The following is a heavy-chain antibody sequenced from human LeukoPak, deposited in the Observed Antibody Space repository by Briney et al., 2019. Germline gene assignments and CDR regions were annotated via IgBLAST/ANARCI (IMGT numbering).Heavy chain of an antibody. Sequence: PGGSLRLSSAASGFTFSSYAMHWVRQAPGKGLEWVAVISYDGSNKYYADSVKGRFTISRDNSKNTLYLQMNSLRAEDTAVYYCARGTRWWLLLEYYYGMDVWGQGTTVTVSS. V-gene: IGHV3-30-3*01. CDR1: GFTFSSYA. CDR3: ARGTRWWLLLEYYYGMDV. J-gene: IGHJ6*02. D-gene: IGHD5-12*01. CDR2: ISYDGSNK.